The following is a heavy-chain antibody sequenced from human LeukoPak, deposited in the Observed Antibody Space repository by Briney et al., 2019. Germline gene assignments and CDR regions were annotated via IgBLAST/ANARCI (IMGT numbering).Heavy chain of an antibody. J-gene: IGHJ6*03. V-gene: IGHV3-11*01. CDR3: ASLISVNYYYDMDV. CDR2: ISSSGSTI. D-gene: IGHD3-10*01. CDR1: GFTFSDYY. Sequence: GGSLRLSCAASGFTFSDYYMSWIRQAPGKGLEWVSYISSSGSTIYYADSVKGRFTISRDNAKNSLYLQMNSLRAEDTAVYYCASLISVNYYYDMDVWGKGTTVTVSS.